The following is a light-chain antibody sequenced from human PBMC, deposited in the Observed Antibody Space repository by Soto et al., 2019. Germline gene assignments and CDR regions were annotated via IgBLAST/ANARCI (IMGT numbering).Light chain of an antibody. CDR2: VAS. CDR1: QSVSSSY. CDR3: QQYGSPPT. V-gene: IGKV3-20*01. J-gene: IGKJ1*01. Sequence: EIVLTQSPGTLSLSPGERATLSCRASQSVSSSYLAWYQQKPGQAPRLLIYVASSRATGIQDRFSGSWSGTDFTLTISRLEPEDFAVYYCQQYGSPPTFGQGTKVEIK.